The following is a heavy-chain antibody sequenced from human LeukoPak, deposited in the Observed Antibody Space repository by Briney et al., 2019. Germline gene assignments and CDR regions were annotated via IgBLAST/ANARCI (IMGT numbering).Heavy chain of an antibody. CDR3: ARSYCSSTSCNNYYYYGMDV. V-gene: IGHV3-13*01. Sequence: GGSLRLSCAASGFTFSNYDIHWVRQLTGKGLEWVSSIGTAADTYYPDSVKGRFTISRDNAKNSLYLQMNSLRAEDTAVYYCARSYCSSTSCNNYYYYGMDVWGQGTTVTVSS. J-gene: IGHJ6*02. CDR2: IGTAADT. CDR1: GFTFSNYD. D-gene: IGHD2-2*02.